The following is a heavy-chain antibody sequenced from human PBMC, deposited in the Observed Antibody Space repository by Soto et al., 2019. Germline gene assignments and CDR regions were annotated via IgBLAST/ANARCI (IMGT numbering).Heavy chain of an antibody. D-gene: IGHD3-10*01. J-gene: IGHJ5*02. CDR1: GVSISSYY. CDR2: IYYSGST. CDR3: ARPLFGRGNWFDP. Sequence: SETLSLTCTVSGVSISSYYWSWIRQPPGKGLEWIGYIYYSGSTNYNPSLKSRVTISVDTSKNQFSLKLSSVTAADTAVYYCARPLFGRGNWFDPWGQGTLVTVSS. V-gene: IGHV4-59*01.